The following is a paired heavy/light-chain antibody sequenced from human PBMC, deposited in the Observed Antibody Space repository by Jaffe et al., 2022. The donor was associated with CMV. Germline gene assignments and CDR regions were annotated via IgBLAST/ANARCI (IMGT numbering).Light chain of an antibody. CDR2: KAS. CDR1: QSISTW. CDR3: QQYNSYPYT. V-gene: IGKV1-5*03. J-gene: IGKJ2*01. Sequence: DIQMTQSPSTLSASVGDRVTITCRASQSISTWLAWYQQKPGKAPKVLIYKASSLESGVPSRFSGRGSGTEFTLSISSLQPDDLATYYCQQYNSYPYTFGQGTKLEIK.
Heavy chain of an antibody. CDR3: ARVAGSNYLYYYHLDV. J-gene: IGHJ6*03. CDR1: GYTFASYA. D-gene: IGHD1-1*01. V-gene: IGHV1-3*04. Sequence: QVQLVQSGGEVKKPGASVKISCEASGYTFASYAIHWVRQAPGRRLEWMGWINIGNGNTQNSQNFQGRVTLTRDTSASTAYMDLSNLRSEDTAVYYCARVAGSNYLYYYHLDVWGKGTTVTVSS. CDR2: INIGNGNT.